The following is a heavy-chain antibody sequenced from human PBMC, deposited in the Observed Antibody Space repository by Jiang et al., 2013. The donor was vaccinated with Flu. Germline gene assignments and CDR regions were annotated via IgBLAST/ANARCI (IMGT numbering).Heavy chain of an antibody. V-gene: IGHV2-70*01. CDR3: ARIYSGYDSYYFDY. J-gene: IGHJ4*02. CDR2: IDWDDDK. D-gene: IGHD5-12*01. CDR1: GFSLSTSGMC. Sequence: KPTQTLTLTCTFSGFSLSTSGMCVSWIRQPPGKALEWLALIDWDDDKYYSTSLKTRLTISKDTSKNQVVLTMTNMDPVDTATYYCARIYSGYDSYYFDYWAREPWSPSPQ.